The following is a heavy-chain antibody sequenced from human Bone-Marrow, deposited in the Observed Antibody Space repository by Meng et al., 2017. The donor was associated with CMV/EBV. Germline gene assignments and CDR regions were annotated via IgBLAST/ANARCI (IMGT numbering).Heavy chain of an antibody. CDR1: GGSFSGYY. Sequence: SETLSLTCAVYGGSFSGYYWSWTRQPPGKGLEWSGEINHSGSTNYIPSLKSLVTISLDTSKNQFSLKLSSVSAADTAVYYCARGRVWCSSYYYYYSCMDVWGQGTTVTVSS. D-gene: IGHD2-8*01. CDR2: INHSGST. J-gene: IGHJ6*02. CDR3: ARGRVWCSSYYYYYSCMDV. V-gene: IGHV4-34*01.